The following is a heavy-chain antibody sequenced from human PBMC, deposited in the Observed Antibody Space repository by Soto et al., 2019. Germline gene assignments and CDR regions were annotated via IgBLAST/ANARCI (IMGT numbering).Heavy chain of an antibody. J-gene: IGHJ4*02. D-gene: IGHD3-10*01. CDR1: GYTLTRYG. CDR3: ASGREGVSGSYFDY. V-gene: IGHV1-18*01. CDR2: ISSHSTNT. Sequence: QVQLMQSGAEVRKPGASVKVSCKASGYTLTRYGLTWVRQAPGHGLEWMGWISSHSTNTNYAQNLRGRVTITIDTSTATAYMELWSLRSDDTAIYYCASGREGVSGSYFDYWGQGTLVTVSS.